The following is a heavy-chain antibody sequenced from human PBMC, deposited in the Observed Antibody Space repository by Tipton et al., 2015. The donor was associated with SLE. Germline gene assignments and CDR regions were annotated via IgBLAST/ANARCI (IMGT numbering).Heavy chain of an antibody. CDR1: GGSISSSSSYY. Sequence: TLSLTCAVYGGSISSSSSYYWSWIRQPPGKGLEWIGEINHSGSNNYNPSLKSRVTISVDTSKNQFSLKLSSVTAADTAVYYCARQDTVLVPAYAFDVWGQGTMVTVSS. J-gene: IGHJ3*01. V-gene: IGHV4-34*01. D-gene: IGHD2-2*01. CDR3: ARQDTVLVPAYAFDV. CDR2: INHSGSN.